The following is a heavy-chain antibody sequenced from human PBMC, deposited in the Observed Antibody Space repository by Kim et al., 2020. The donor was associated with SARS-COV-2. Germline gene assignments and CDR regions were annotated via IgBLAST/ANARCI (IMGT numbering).Heavy chain of an antibody. CDR2: NT. J-gene: IGHJ4*02. CDR3: ARSDYEFDY. V-gene: IGHV1-18*01. D-gene: IGHD4-17*01. Sequence: NTNYAQKLQRRITRTTDTSTSTAYMELRRLRSDDTAVYSCARSDYEFDYWGQGTLVTVSS.